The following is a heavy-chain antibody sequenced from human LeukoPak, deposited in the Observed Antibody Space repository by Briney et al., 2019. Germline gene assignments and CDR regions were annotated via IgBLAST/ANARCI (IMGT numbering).Heavy chain of an antibody. CDR3: ARDYDYEDAGGFDY. V-gene: IGHV3-30*04. D-gene: IGHD3-22*01. Sequence: GGSLRLSCAASEFTFSSYAMHWVRQAPGKGLEWVAVISYDGSHKFYTDSVKGRFTISRDNSKNTLYLQMNSLRAEDTAVYYCARDYDYEDAGGFDYWGQGTLVTVSS. J-gene: IGHJ4*02. CDR2: ISYDGSHK. CDR1: EFTFSSYA.